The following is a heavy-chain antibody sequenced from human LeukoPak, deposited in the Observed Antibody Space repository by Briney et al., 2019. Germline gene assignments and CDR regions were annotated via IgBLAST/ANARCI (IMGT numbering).Heavy chain of an antibody. CDR3: AKGGSSPNAPRAFDY. CDR1: GFTFDDYA. CDR2: ITGDGSNT. D-gene: IGHD3-10*01. Sequence: QPGRSLRLSCAASGFTFDDYAMHWVRQAPGKGMAWLSLITGDGSNTYYAASVRGRFTISRDNSKNSLYLQINSLRPEDTGLYYCAKGGSSPNAPRAFDYWGQGTLVTASS. V-gene: IGHV3-43*02. J-gene: IGHJ4*02.